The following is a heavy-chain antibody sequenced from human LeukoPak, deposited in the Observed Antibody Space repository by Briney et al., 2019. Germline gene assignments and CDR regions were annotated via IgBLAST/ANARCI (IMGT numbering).Heavy chain of an antibody. CDR1: GYTFTGYY. J-gene: IGHJ4*02. CDR2: INPNSGGT. V-gene: IGHV1-2*02. CDR3: TGELRLGELSFAY. Sequence: GASVKVSCKASGYTFTGYYMHWVRQAPGQGLEWMGWINPNSGGTNYAQKFQGRVTMTRDTSISTAYMELSRLRSDDTAVYYCTGELRLGELSFAYWGQGTLVTVSS. D-gene: IGHD3-16*02.